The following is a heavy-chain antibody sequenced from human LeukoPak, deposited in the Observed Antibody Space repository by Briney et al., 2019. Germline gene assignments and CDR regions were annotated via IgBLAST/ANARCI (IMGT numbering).Heavy chain of an antibody. V-gene: IGHV1-46*01. CDR3: ARLKYSSGRYSDAFDI. CDR2: INPSGGST. J-gene: IGHJ3*02. D-gene: IGHD6-19*01. CDR1: GYTFTSYY. Sequence: VASVKVSCKASGYTFTSYYMHWVRQAPGQGLEWMGIINPSGGSTSYAQKFQGRVTMTRDMSTSTVYMELSSLRSEDTAVYYCARLKYSSGRYSDAFDIWGQGTMVTVSS.